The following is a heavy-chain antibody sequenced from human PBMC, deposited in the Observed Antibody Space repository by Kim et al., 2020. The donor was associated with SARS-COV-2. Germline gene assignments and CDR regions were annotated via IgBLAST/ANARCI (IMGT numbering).Heavy chain of an antibody. V-gene: IGHV1-2*02. Sequence: ASVKVSCKASGYTFTGYYIHWVRQAPAQGLQWMGCINPKNDGTNYEQKLQGRVTMTRDMSTNTAYMELSRLRYDDTAVYYCARGGLGDTRTWAFDIWGQGTMVTISS. CDR3: ARGGLGDTRTWAFDI. D-gene: IGHD1-7*01. J-gene: IGHJ3*02. CDR1: GYTFTGYY. CDR2: INPKNDGT.